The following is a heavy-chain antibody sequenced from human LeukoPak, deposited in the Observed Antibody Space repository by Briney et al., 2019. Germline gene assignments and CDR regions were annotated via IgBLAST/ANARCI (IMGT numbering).Heavy chain of an antibody. CDR3: AELGITMIGGV. CDR2: IRSSGSTI. J-gene: IGHJ6*04. Sequence: GGSLRLSCAASGFTFSSYSMNWVRQAPGKGLEWVSYIRSSGSTIYYADSVKGRFTISRDNAKNSLYLQMNSLRAEDTAVYYCAELGITMIGGVWGKGTTVTISS. D-gene: IGHD3-10*02. V-gene: IGHV3-48*04. CDR1: GFTFSSYS.